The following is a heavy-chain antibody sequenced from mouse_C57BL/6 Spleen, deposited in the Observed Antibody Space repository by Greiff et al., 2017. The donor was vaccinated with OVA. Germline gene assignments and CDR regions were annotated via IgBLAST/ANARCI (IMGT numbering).Heavy chain of an antibody. Sequence: EVQLQQSGPELVKPGASVKISCKASGYSFTGYYMNWVKQSPEKSLEWIGEINPSTGGTTYNQKFKAKATLTVDKSSSTAYMQLKSLTSEDSAVYYCARPRTGYYAMDDWGQGTSVTVSS. CDR1: GYSFTGYY. V-gene: IGHV1-42*01. J-gene: IGHJ4*01. CDR2: INPSTGGT. CDR3: ARPRTGYYAMDD.